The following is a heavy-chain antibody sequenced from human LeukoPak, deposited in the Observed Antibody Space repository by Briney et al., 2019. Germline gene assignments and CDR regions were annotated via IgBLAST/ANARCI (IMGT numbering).Heavy chain of an antibody. Sequence: ASVKVSCKASGYTFTGYYMHWVRQAPGQGLEWMGWINPNSGGTNYAQKFQGRVTMTRDTSISTAYMELSRLRPDDAAVYYCARDEGIAAAGTNFDYWGQGTLVTVSS. D-gene: IGHD6-13*01. J-gene: IGHJ4*02. CDR3: ARDEGIAAAGTNFDY. V-gene: IGHV1-2*02. CDR1: GYTFTGYY. CDR2: INPNSGGT.